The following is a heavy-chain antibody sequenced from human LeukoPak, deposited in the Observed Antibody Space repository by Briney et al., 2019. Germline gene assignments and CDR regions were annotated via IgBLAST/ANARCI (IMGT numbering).Heavy chain of an antibody. Sequence: GESLKISCKASGYTFTNYWIAWVRQMPGKGLEWMGVIYTGDSDTRYSPSFQGQVTISADKSISTAYLQWSSLKASDTAMYYCARGPSRWYFDYWGQGTLVTVSS. CDR1: GYTFTNYW. J-gene: IGHJ4*02. CDR3: ARGPSRWYFDY. V-gene: IGHV5-51*01. CDR2: IYTGDSDT. D-gene: IGHD6-13*01.